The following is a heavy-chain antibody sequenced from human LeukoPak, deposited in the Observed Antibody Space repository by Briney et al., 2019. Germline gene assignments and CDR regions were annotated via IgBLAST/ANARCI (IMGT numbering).Heavy chain of an antibody. CDR2: IRYDGSNK. CDR1: GFTFSSYG. D-gene: IGHD2-2*01. J-gene: IGHJ4*02. V-gene: IGHV3-30*02. CDR3: AKGGGCSSTSCYFDY. Sequence: GGSLRLSCAASGFTFSSYGMHWVRQAPGKGLEWVAFIRYDGSNKYYADSVKGRFTISRDNSKNTLYLQMNSLRAEDTAVYYCAKGGGCSSTSCYFDYWGQGTLVTVSS.